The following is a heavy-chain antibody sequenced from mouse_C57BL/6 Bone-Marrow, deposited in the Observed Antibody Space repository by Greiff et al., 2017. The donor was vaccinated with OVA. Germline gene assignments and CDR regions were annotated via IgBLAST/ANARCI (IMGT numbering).Heavy chain of an antibody. Sequence: VQLKESGPELVKPGASVKISCKASGYSFTDYNMNWVKQSNGQSLEWIGVINPNYGTTSYNQKFKGKATLTVDQSSSTAYMQLNSLTSEDAAVYYCARRIYYYGSSPPVFAYWGQGTLVTVSA. CDR2: INPNYGTT. V-gene: IGHV1-39*01. J-gene: IGHJ3*01. CDR1: GYSFTDYN. D-gene: IGHD1-1*01. CDR3: ARRIYYYGSSPPVFAY.